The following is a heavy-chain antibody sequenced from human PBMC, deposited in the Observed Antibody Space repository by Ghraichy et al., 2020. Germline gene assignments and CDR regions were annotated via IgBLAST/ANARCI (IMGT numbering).Heavy chain of an antibody. D-gene: IGHD1-1*01. J-gene: IGHJ3*02. CDR3: ARGDNWNDWEKGCAFDI. Sequence: GESLNISCAASGFTFSSYEMNWVRQAPGKGLEWVSYISSSGSTIYYADSVKGRFTISRDNAKNSLYLQMNSLRAEDTAVYYCARGDNWNDWEKGCAFDIWGQGTMVTVSS. CDR2: ISSSGSTI. V-gene: IGHV3-48*03. CDR1: GFTFSSYE.